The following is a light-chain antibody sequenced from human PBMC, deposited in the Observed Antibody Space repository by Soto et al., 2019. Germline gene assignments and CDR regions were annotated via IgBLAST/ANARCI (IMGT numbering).Light chain of an antibody. Sequence: EIVLTQSPATLSLSPGERATLSCRASQSVSSYLAWYQQKPGLAPRLLIYDASNRATGIPARFSGSGSGTDSTLPISSLEPEDFAVYYCQQRSNWPLNFGQGTRLEIK. CDR1: QSVSSY. CDR3: QQRSNWPLN. CDR2: DAS. J-gene: IGKJ5*01. V-gene: IGKV3-11*01.